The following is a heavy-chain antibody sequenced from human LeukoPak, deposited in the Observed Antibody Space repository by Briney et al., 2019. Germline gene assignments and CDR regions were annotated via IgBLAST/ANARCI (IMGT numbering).Heavy chain of an antibody. CDR2: INHSGST. Sequence: SETLSLTCAVYGGSFSGYYWSWIRQPPGKGLEWIGEINHSGSTNYNPSLKSRVTISVDTSKNQFSLKLSSVTAADTAVYFCARETIPAANDYWGQGILVTVSS. CDR3: ARETIPAANDY. V-gene: IGHV4-34*01. D-gene: IGHD6-13*01. J-gene: IGHJ4*02. CDR1: GGSFSGYY.